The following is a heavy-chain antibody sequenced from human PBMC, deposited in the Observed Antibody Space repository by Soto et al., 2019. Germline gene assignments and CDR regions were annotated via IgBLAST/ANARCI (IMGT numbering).Heavy chain of an antibody. D-gene: IGHD3-22*01. J-gene: IGHJ6*02. CDR3: WRRGRRRDSPEDYYYSMDI. CDR2: ITSSSSTI. Sequence: PGGSLRLSCTASGFSFLRHSMNWVRQAPGKGLEWVSYITSSSSTIYDADSVRGRCTFSIDNAKNSLFLQLNSLRDEDTAVYYYWRRGRRRDSPEDYYYSMDIWGQGTTVTVAS. V-gene: IGHV3-48*02. CDR1: GFSFLRHS.